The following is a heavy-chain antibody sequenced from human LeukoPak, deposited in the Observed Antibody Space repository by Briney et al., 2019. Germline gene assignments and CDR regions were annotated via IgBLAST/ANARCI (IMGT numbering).Heavy chain of an antibody. Sequence: PGGSLRLSCAASGFTFSSYEMNWVRQAPGKGLEWVSYISSSGSTIYYADSVKGRFTISRDNAKNTLYLQMNSLRAEDTAVYYCARALRWELLLFDYWGQGTLVTVSS. CDR2: ISSSGSTI. CDR3: ARALRWELLLFDY. CDR1: GFTFSSYE. D-gene: IGHD1-26*01. J-gene: IGHJ4*02. V-gene: IGHV3-48*03.